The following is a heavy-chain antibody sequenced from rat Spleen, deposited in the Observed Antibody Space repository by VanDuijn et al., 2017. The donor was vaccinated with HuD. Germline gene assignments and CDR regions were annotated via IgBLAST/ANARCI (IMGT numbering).Heavy chain of an antibody. D-gene: IGHD5-1*01. CDR2: ISHDASST. CDR3: TREDWAFDY. J-gene: IGHJ2*01. V-gene: IGHV5-20*01. Sequence: EVQLVESGGGLVQPGRSLKLSCAASGFTFSDYYMAWVRQAPTRGLEWVATISHDASSTYYRDSVKGRFTIFRDNAKSTLYLQMNSLRSEDTATYYCTREDWAFDYWGQGVMVTVSS. CDR1: GFTFSDYY.